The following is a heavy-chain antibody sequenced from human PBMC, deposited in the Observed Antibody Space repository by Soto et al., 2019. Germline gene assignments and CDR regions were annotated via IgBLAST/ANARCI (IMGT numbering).Heavy chain of an antibody. D-gene: IGHD3-22*01. V-gene: IGHV3-33*01. Sequence: PGGSLRLSCAASGFIFSSYGIHWVRQAPGKGLEWVAVIWSDGSNKYYADSVKGRFTISRDNSKNTLYLQMNSLRAEDTAMYYCARNYYYDSSGYRFDYWGQGTLVTVSS. CDR1: GFIFSSYG. CDR2: IWSDGSNK. J-gene: IGHJ4*02. CDR3: ARNYYYDSSGYRFDY.